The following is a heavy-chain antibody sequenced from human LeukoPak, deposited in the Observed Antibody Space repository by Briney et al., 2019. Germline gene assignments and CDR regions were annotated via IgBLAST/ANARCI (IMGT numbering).Heavy chain of an antibody. Sequence: ASVKVSCKASGYTFTGYFMHWVRQAPGQGLEWMGWINPNSGGTNYAQKFQGRVTMTRDTSISTAYMELNRLRSDDTAMYYCATSGYSDYGYFDYWGQGTLVTVSS. CDR3: ATSGYSDYGYFDY. D-gene: IGHD5-12*01. CDR1: GYTFTGYF. CDR2: INPNSGGT. V-gene: IGHV1-2*02. J-gene: IGHJ4*02.